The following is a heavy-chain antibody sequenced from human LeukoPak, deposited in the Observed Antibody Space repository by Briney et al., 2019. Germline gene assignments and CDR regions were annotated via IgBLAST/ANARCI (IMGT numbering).Heavy chain of an antibody. CDR2: IIPIFGTA. CDR3: ARVDSSGWSNFDY. D-gene: IGHD6-19*01. J-gene: IGHJ4*02. V-gene: IGHV1-69*13. CDR1: GGTFSSYA. Sequence: SVKVSCKASGGTFSSYAISWVRQAPGQGLEWMGGIIPIFGTANYAQKFQGRVTITADESTSTAYMELSSLRSEDTAVYYCARVDSSGWSNFDYWGQGTLVTVSS.